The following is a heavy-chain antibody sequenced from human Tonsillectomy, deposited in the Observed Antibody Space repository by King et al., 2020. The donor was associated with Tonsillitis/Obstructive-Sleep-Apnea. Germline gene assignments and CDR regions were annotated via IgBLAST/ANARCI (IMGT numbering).Heavy chain of an antibody. J-gene: IGHJ2*01. CDR2: ISGSGGST. Sequence: VQLVESGGGLVQPGGSLRLSCAASGFTFSSNAMSWVRQAPGKGLEWGSAISGSGGSTYYADSVKGRFTISGDNSKNTLYVQMNSLRAEDTAVYYCAKVRGGPGTNWYFDLWGRGTLVTVSS. CDR3: AKVRGGPGTNWYFDL. D-gene: IGHD6-25*01. V-gene: IGHV3-23*04. CDR1: GFTFSSNA.